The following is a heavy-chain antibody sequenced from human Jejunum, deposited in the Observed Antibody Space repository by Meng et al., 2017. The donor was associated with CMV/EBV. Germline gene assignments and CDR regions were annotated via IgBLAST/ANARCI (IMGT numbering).Heavy chain of an antibody. V-gene: IGHV3-30*02. D-gene: IGHD3-3*01. CDR1: GFTFSAST. CDR3: ADDFWMERGY. Sequence: SCAASGFTFSASTMHWVRQTPGKVLEWVSFIHFNGGDEQYADAVRGRFTISRDNSKNTLYLQMSSLRADDTAVYYCADDFWMERGYWGPGTLVTVSS. CDR2: IHFNGGDE. J-gene: IGHJ4*02.